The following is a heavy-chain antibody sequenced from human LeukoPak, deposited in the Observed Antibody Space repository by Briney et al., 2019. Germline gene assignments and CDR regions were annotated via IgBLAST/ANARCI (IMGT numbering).Heavy chain of an antibody. CDR2: ISGSGGSA. CDR1: GFTFSSYA. Sequence: GGSLRLSCAASGFTFSSYAMSWVRQAPGKGLEWVSAISGSGGSAYYADSVKGRFTISRDNSKNTLHLQMNSLRAEDTAVYYCAKRWLRSDYYYGMDVWGQGTTVTVSS. V-gene: IGHV3-23*01. CDR3: AKRWLRSDYYYGMDV. D-gene: IGHD5-12*01. J-gene: IGHJ6*02.